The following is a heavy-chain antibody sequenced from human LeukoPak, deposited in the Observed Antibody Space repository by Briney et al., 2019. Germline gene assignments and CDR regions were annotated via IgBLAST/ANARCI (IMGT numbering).Heavy chain of an antibody. CDR3: ARVPSSIYYGDGRYYYYYYMDV. Sequence: ASVKVSCKASGYTFTSYGISWVRQAPGQGLEWMGWISAYNGNTNYAQKLQGRVTMTTDTSTSTAYMELRSLRSDDTAVYYCARVPSSIYYGDGRYYYYYYMDVWGKGTTVTVSS. D-gene: IGHD3-22*01. CDR1: GYTFTSYG. CDR2: ISAYNGNT. J-gene: IGHJ6*03. V-gene: IGHV1-18*01.